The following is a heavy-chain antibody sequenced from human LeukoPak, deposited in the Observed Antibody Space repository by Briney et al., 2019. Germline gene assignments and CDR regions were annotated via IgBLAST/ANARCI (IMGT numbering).Heavy chain of an antibody. CDR2: IYYSGST. J-gene: IGHJ6*02. Sequence: SETLSLTCTVSGGSISSYYWSWIWQPPGKGLEWIGYIYYSGSTNYNPSLKSRVTISVDTSKNQFSLKLSSVTAADTAVYYCARVTTDFWSGYEYYYYYGMDVWGQGTTVTVSS. CDR3: ARVTTDFWSGYEYYYYYGMDV. V-gene: IGHV4-59*01. D-gene: IGHD3-3*01. CDR1: GGSISSYY.